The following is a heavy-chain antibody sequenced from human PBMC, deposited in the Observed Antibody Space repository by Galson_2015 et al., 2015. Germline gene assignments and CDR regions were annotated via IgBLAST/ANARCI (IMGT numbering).Heavy chain of an antibody. J-gene: IGHJ4*02. CDR3: ARGGTFTSG. CDR1: GYTFTTFP. D-gene: IGHD1-26*01. V-gene: IGHV1-18*01. CDR2: ITTHNGNT. Sequence: VKVSCKASGYTFTTFPITWVRQAPGQGLEWMGRITTHNGNTNYAQKLQGRVTMTTDTSTGTAYMELRSLRSDDTAVYYCARGGTFTSGWGQGTLVIVSS.